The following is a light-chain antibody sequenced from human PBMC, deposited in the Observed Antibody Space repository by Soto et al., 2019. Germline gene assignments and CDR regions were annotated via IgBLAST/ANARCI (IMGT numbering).Light chain of an antibody. J-gene: IGLJ2*01. V-gene: IGLV1-44*01. CDR3: AAWDDSLNAVV. CDR1: SSNIGSNT. Sequence: QSVLTQPPSASGTPGQRVTLSCSGRSSNIGSNTVSWYQQLPGTAPKLLIYSNHQRPSGVPDRFSGSKSGTSASLAISGLQSEDEADCYCAAWDDSLNAVVFGGGTKLTVL. CDR2: SNH.